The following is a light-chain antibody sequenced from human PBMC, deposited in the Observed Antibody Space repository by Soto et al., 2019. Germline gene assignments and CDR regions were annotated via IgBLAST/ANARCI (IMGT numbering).Light chain of an antibody. CDR1: QSINRY. V-gene: IGKV3-15*01. CDR2: GAS. J-gene: IGKJ1*01. Sequence: EIVITQSPASLYVSQRETATLSCRASQSINRYLAWYQHKPGQAPRLLIHGASTRATGVPARFSGSGSGTEFTLTITGLQSEDAAIYCCHQYQGWPWTFGQGTKVDIK. CDR3: HQYQGWPWT.